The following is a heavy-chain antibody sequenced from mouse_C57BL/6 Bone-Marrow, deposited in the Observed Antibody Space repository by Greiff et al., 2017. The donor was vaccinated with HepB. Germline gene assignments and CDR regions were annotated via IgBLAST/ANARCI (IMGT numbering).Heavy chain of an antibody. CDR1: GYTFTSYW. CDR2: IDPSDSYT. V-gene: IGHV1-59*01. D-gene: IGHD1-2*01. J-gene: IGHJ4*01. Sequence: QVQLQQPGAELVRPGTSVKLSCKASGYTFTSYWMHWVKQRPGQGLEWIGVIDPSDSYTNYNQKFKGKATLTVDTSSSTAYMQLSSLTSEDSAVYYCARRSFGGLRPYAMDYWGQGTSVTVSS. CDR3: ARRSFGGLRPYAMDY.